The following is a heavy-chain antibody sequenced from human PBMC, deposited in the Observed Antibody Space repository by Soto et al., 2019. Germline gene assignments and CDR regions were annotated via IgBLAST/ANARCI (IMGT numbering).Heavy chain of an antibody. CDR1: GGSITSNSYY. D-gene: IGHD4-17*01. CDR3: ARRSTVTYDY. J-gene: IGHJ4*02. CDR2: FYYSEST. V-gene: IGHV4-39*01. Sequence: QLQLQESGPELVKPSATLSLTCTVSGGSITSNSYYWGWIRQPPGKGLEWIGSFYYSESTYFNPSLKSRVTISVDTSKNQFSLKLSAVTAADTAVYYCARRSTVTYDYWGQGILVTVSS.